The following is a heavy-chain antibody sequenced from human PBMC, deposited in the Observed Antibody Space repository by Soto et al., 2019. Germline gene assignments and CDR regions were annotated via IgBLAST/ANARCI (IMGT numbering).Heavy chain of an antibody. CDR3: AKDQPYWYSSSSNVLDY. CDR2: ISGSGGST. J-gene: IGHJ4*02. CDR1: GFTFSSYA. D-gene: IGHD6-6*01. V-gene: IGHV3-23*01. Sequence: GGSLRLSCAASGFTFSSYAMSWVRQAPGKGLEWVSAISGSGGSTYYADSVKGRFTISRDNSKNTLYLQMNSLRAEDTAVYYCAKDQPYWYSSSSNVLDYWGQGTLVTVSS.